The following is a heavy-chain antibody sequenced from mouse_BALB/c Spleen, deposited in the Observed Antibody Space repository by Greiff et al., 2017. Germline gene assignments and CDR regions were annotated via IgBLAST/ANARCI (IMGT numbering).Heavy chain of an antibody. Sequence: EVQGVESGGGLVKPGGSLKLSCAASGFTFSSYTMSWVRQTPEKRLEWVATISSGGGNTYYPDSVKGRFTISRDNAKNNLYLQMSSLRSEDTALYYCARYYYGAYFDYWGQGTTLTVSS. CDR3: ARYYYGAYFDY. J-gene: IGHJ2*01. CDR1: GFTFSSYT. V-gene: IGHV5-9*03. D-gene: IGHD1-1*01. CDR2: ISSGGGNT.